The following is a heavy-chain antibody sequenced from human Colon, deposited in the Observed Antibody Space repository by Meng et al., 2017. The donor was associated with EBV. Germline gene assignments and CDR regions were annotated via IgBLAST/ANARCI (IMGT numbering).Heavy chain of an antibody. D-gene: IGHD1-26*01. CDR1: GYTFSNYG. J-gene: IGHJ4*02. CDR3: VRDDGGSYSFDH. Sequence: QVQLVQSGAEVMQPGASVKASCKASGYTFSNYGISWVRQAPGQGLEWMGWMNTASGDTRSSRKFQGRVATTRDTSANTAYMELSSLTSEDTAVYYCVRDDGGSYSFDHWGQGTLVTVSA. CDR2: MNTASGDT. V-gene: IGHV1-18*01.